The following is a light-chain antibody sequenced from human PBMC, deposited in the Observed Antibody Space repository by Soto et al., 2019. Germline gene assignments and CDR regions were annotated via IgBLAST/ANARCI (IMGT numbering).Light chain of an antibody. Sequence: QSVLAQPASVSGSPGQSITISCTGTRSDVGGYNYVSWYEQHPGIAPKLMIYDVSNRPSGVSNRFSGSKSGNTASLTISGLQAEDEADDYCSSYTSSSTRVFGIGTKVTVL. CDR1: RSDVGGYNY. J-gene: IGLJ1*01. CDR3: SSYTSSSTRV. V-gene: IGLV2-14*01. CDR2: DVS.